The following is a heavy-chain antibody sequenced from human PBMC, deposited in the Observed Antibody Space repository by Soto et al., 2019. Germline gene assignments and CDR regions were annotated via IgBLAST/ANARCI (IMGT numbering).Heavy chain of an antibody. CDR1: GFTFSTYW. J-gene: IGHJ4*02. D-gene: IGHD4-4*01. Sequence: EVQLVESGGGLVQPGGPLRLSCAASGFTFSTYWMSWVRQAPGKGLEWVVNIKQDGSDKYYVDSVKGRFTISRDNTKNSLSLQMNSLRAEDTAMYYCARTDDYNPVFDYWGQGALVTVSS. CDR2: IKQDGSDK. V-gene: IGHV3-7*01. CDR3: ARTDDYNPVFDY.